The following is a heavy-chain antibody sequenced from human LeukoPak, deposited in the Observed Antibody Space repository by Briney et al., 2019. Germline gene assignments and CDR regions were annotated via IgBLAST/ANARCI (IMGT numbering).Heavy chain of an antibody. CDR1: GFTFSSYW. Sequence: PGGSLRLSCAASGFTFSSYWMSWVRQAPGKGLEWVANIKQDGSEKYYVDSVKGRFTISRDNAKNSLYLQMNSLRAEDTAVYYCARVCCWDGDYYYYYMDVWGKGTTVTVSS. J-gene: IGHJ6*03. V-gene: IGHV3-7*01. CDR2: IKQDGSEK. D-gene: IGHD3-10*02. CDR3: ARVCCWDGDYYYYYMDV.